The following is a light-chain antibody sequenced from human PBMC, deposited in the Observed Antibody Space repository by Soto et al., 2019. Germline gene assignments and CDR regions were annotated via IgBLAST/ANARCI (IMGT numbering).Light chain of an antibody. CDR3: SSYTSSSTLV. V-gene: IGLV2-14*01. J-gene: IGLJ2*01. CDR1: SSDVGGYNY. CDR2: DVS. Sequence: QSVLTQPAYVSGSPGQSITISCTGTSSDVGGYNYVSWYQQHPGKAPTLMIYDVSNRPSGVSNRFSGSKSGNTASLTISGLQAEDEADYYCSSYTSSSTLVFGGGTQLTVL.